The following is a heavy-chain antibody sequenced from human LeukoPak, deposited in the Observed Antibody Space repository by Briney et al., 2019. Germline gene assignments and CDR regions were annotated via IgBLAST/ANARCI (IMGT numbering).Heavy chain of an antibody. CDR1: GDSISGYY. Sequence: SETLSLTCTVSGDSISGYYWSWIRQPPGKGLEWLGYIYYNGRTNYNPSLKSRVTISEDTSKNQFSLKLSSVTAADTAVYYCARVLANYYYGMDVWGQGTTVTVSS. CDR2: IYYNGRT. J-gene: IGHJ6*02. V-gene: IGHV4-59*01. D-gene: IGHD3-3*01. CDR3: ARVLANYYYGMDV.